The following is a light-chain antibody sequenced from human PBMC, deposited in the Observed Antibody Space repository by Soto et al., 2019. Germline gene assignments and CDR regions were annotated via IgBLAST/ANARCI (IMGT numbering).Light chain of an antibody. CDR3: QQYGSSPPIT. CDR2: GAS. J-gene: IGKJ5*01. Sequence: EVVMTQSPATLSVSPGERATLSCRASQSVSSNLAWYQQKVGQAPRLLMYGASVRATGVPTRFSGSGSGTVFTLTISSLQSEDFAVYYCQQYGSSPPITFGQGTRLEV. CDR1: QSVSSN. V-gene: IGKV3-15*01.